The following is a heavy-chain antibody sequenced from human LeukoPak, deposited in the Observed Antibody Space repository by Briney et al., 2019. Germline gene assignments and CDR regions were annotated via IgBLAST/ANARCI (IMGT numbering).Heavy chain of an antibody. Sequence: GSLRLSCVAPGFTPSSDAMNWVRHAPGKGRGWVSAISGSGGRTYYADSVKGRFTNSRDNSKNTLFLQMNSLRAEDTAVYYCAKEEYFYGSGFDYWGQGTLVTVSS. J-gene: IGHJ4*02. D-gene: IGHD3-10*01. CDR3: AKEEYFYGSGFDY. CDR2: ISGSGGRT. CDR1: GFTPSSDA. V-gene: IGHV3-23*01.